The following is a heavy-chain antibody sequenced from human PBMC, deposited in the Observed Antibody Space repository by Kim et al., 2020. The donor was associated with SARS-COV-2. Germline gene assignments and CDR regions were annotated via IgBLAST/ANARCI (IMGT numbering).Heavy chain of an antibody. D-gene: IGHD3-10*01. CDR1: GGSVTSNTHY. V-gene: IGHV4-39*01. J-gene: IGHJ4*02. CDR2: IYYSGTT. CDR3: ARGERVEAYHNSYYYFCD. Sequence: SETLSLTCTVSGGSVTSNTHYWGWIRQSPGKGLEWIGSIYYSGTTYYNPSLKSRVTISVDTSKNQFSLKVTSVTAADTAVYFCARGERVEAYHNSYYYFCDSGQGTLVTVSS.